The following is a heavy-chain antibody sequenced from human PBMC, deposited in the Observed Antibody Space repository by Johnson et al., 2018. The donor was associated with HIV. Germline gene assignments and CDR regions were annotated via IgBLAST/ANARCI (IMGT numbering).Heavy chain of an antibody. J-gene: IGHJ3*02. CDR2: ISWNSDAI. CDR3: AKAPEPDAFDI. V-gene: IGHV3-9*01. CDR1: GLTFNVYA. Sequence: EVQLLESGGGLVQPGRSLRLSCAASGLTFNVYAMHWVRQAPGKGLEWVSGISWNSDAIKYADSVRGRFTISRDNAKNSLYLQMNSLRAEDTALYYCAKAPEPDAFDIWGQGTMVTVSS.